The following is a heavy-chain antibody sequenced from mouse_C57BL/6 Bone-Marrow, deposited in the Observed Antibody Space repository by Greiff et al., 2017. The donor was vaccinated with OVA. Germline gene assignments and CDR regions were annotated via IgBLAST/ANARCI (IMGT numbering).Heavy chain of an antibody. D-gene: IGHD2-2*01. CDR2: IDPSDSYT. J-gene: IGHJ1*03. CDR1: GYTFTSYW. Sequence: VKLQQPGAELVKPGASVKLSCKASGYTFTSYWMQWVKQRPGQGLEWIGEIDPSDSYTNYNQKFKGKATLTVDTSSSTAYMQLSSLTSEDSAVYYCARSTMVTTWYFDVWGTGTTVTVSS. V-gene: IGHV1-50*01. CDR3: ARSTMVTTWYFDV.